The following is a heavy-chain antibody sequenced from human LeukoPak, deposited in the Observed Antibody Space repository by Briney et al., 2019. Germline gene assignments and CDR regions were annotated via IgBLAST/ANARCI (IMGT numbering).Heavy chain of an antibody. CDR2: IHRSGST. Sequence: KPSETLSLTCAVYGGSFSGYSWSWIRQPPGKGLEWIGEIHRSGSTNHHPSLKSRVTISVDTSKNQFSLKLSSVTAADTAVYYCARGIPHYCSSTTCPNDYWGQGTLVTVSS. CDR1: GGSFSGYS. J-gene: IGHJ4*02. V-gene: IGHV4-34*01. CDR3: ARGIPHYCSSTTCPNDY. D-gene: IGHD2-2*01.